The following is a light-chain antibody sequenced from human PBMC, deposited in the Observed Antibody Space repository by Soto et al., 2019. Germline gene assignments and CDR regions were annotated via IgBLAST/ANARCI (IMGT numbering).Light chain of an antibody. CDR1: SSDVGGYNY. CDR2: EVS. CDR3: SSYTTSSTLEGYV. Sequence: QSALTQSASVSGSPGQSITISCTGTSSDVGGYNYVSWYQQHPGKAPKLMIYEVSNRPSGVSNRFSGSKSGNTASLTISGLQAEDEADYYCSSYTTSSTLEGYVFGTGTKLTFL. V-gene: IGLV2-14*01. J-gene: IGLJ1*01.